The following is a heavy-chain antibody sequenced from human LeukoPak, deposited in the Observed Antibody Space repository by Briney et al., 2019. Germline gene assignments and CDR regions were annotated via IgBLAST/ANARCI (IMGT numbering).Heavy chain of an antibody. J-gene: IGHJ4*02. Sequence: GGSLRLSCAASGFTFSSYAMHWVRQAPGKGLEWVAVISYDGSNKYCADSVKGRFTISRDDSKNTLYLQMNSLGAEDTAVYYCARYEGYWGQGTLVTVSS. CDR1: GFTFSSYA. CDR2: ISYDGSNK. V-gene: IGHV3-30-3*01. CDR3: ARYEGY. D-gene: IGHD3-16*01.